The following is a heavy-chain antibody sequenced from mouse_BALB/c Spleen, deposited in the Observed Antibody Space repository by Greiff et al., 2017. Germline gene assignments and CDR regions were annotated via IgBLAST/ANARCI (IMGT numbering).Heavy chain of an antibody. CDR2: IWAGGST. CDR1: GFSLTSYG. V-gene: IGHV2-9*02. J-gene: IGHJ4*01. CDR3: ARGIYDGYYLYAMDY. D-gene: IGHD2-3*01. Sequence: QVQLKEPGPGLVAPSQSLSITCTVSGFSLTSYGVHWVRQPPGKGLEWLGVIWAGGSTNYNSALMSRLSISKDNSKSQVFLKMNSLQTDDTAMYYCARGIYDGYYLYAMDYWGQGTSVTVSS.